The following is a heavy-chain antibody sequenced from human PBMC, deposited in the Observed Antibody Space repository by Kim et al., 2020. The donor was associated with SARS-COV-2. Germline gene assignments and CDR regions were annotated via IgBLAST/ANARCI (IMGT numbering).Heavy chain of an antibody. J-gene: IGHJ6*02. CDR3: ARGGFAEIEFYYAGLDV. V-gene: IGHV3-30*04. CDR2: ISYDGVHK. Sequence: GGSLRLSCVASGFTFSSYALHWVRQAPGKGLDWVAVISYDGVHKYYADSVKGRFTISKDKSRNNLYLQMNRVRHEDTALYYCARGGFAEIEFYYAGLDVWGQGTTVTVSS. CDR1: GFTFSSYA. D-gene: IGHD3-10*01.